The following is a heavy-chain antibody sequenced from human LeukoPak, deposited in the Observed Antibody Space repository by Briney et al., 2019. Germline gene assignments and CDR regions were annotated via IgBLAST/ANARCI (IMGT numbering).Heavy chain of an antibody. CDR1: GYSISSGYY. Sequence: SETLSLTCTVSGYSISSGYYWGWIRQPPGKGLEWIGSIYHSGRTFYNPSLKSRVTISVDTSKNQFSLKLTSVTAADTAVYYCAREKLHNYVWGTYRQDYYMDVWGKGTTVTVSS. CDR3: AREKLHNYVWGTYRQDYYMDV. V-gene: IGHV4-38-2*02. J-gene: IGHJ6*03. CDR2: IYHSGRT. D-gene: IGHD3-16*02.